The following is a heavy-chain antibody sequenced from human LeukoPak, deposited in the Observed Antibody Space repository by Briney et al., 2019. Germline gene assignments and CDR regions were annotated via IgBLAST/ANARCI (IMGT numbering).Heavy chain of an antibody. D-gene: IGHD1-26*01. CDR3: ARDNSVGDNAWWFDP. Sequence: EASVKVSCKASGYTFTLYGISWVRQAPGQGLEWMGWISASNGNRNYAQKLQGRVTMTRDMSTSTDYMELSSLRSEDTAIYYCARDNSVGDNAWWFDPWGQGTLVTVSS. CDR1: GYTFTLYG. CDR2: ISASNGNR. J-gene: IGHJ5*02. V-gene: IGHV1-18*01.